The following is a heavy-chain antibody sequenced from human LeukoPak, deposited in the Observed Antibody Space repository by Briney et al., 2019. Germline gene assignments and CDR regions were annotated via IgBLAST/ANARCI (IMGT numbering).Heavy chain of an antibody. CDR3: ARETYSSSWYYYDY. CDR2: IIPIFGTA. D-gene: IGHD6-13*01. Sequence: SVKVSCKASGGTFSSYAISWVRQAPGQGLEWMGGIIPIFGTANYAQKLQGRVTMTTDTSTSTAYMELRSLRSDDTAVYYCARETYSSSWYYYDYWGQGTLVTVSS. V-gene: IGHV1-69*05. CDR1: GGTFSSYA. J-gene: IGHJ4*02.